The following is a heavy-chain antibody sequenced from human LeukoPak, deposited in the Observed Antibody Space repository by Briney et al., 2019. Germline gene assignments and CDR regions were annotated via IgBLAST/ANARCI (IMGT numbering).Heavy chain of an antibody. CDR2: IYYSGST. CDR3: ARAVVPAAIHVPNWFDP. V-gene: IGHV4-31*03. Sequence: SQTLSLTCTVSGGSISSGGYYWSWIRQHPGKGLEWIGYIYYSGSTYYSPSLKSRVTISVDTSKSQFSLKLSSVTAADTAVYYCARAVVPAAIHVPNWFDPWGQGTLVTVSS. D-gene: IGHD2-2*02. J-gene: IGHJ5*02. CDR1: GGSISSGGYY.